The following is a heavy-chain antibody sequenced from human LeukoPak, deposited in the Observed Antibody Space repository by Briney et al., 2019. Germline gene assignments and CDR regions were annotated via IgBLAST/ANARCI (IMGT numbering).Heavy chain of an antibody. D-gene: IGHD1-26*01. J-gene: IGHJ4*02. Sequence: PGGSPRLSCAASGFTFSSYAMNWVRQAPGKGLEWVSGISDGGGRTYYADSVKGRFTISRDNSKNTLYLQMNSLRAEDTAVYYCAKGFSRWELPHELDYWGQGTLVTVSS. V-gene: IGHV3-23*01. CDR2: ISDGGGRT. CDR3: AKGFSRWELPHELDY. CDR1: GFTFSSYA.